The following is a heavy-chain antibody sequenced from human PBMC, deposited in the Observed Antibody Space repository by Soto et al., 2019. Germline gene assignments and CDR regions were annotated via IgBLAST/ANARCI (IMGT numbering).Heavy chain of an antibody. CDR2: ISPIFGTA. Sequence: QVQLVQSGAEVKKPVSSVKVSCKASGGTFSSYAISWVRQAPGQGLEWMGGISPIFGTANYAQKFQCRVTITADESTSTAYQELGSLRSEDTAVYYCAGGDVVDTAMPRYYGMDVWGQGTKVTFSS. CDR1: GGTFSSYA. D-gene: IGHD5-18*01. CDR3: AGGDVVDTAMPRYYGMDV. V-gene: IGHV1-69*12. J-gene: IGHJ6*02.